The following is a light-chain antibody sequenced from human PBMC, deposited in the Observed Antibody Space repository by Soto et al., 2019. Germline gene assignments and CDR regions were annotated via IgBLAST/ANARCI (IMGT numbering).Light chain of an antibody. CDR2: SNN. CDR1: SSNIGSNT. J-gene: IGLJ1*01. Sequence: QSVLTQPPSASGTPGQRVTISCSGSSSNIGSNTVNWYQQLPGTAPKLLIYSNNQRPSGVPDRFSGSKSGTSASLAISGLQSEDEADYYCAAWDDSLNGSNYVFGTGTKLTV. CDR3: AAWDDSLNGSNYV. V-gene: IGLV1-44*01.